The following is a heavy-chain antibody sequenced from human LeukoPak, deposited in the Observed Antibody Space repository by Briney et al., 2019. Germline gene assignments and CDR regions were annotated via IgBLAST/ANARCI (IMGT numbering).Heavy chain of an antibody. V-gene: IGHV3-30-3*01. CDR1: GFTFSSYS. D-gene: IGHD6-13*01. J-gene: IGHJ4*02. CDR2: LSYDGSNE. CDR3: ARDAPSPGAAHSSSYYFDY. Sequence: WRSLRLSCAASGFTFSSYSMHWVRQAPGKGLEWVAVLSYDGSNEYYTDSVKGRFTISRGNSKNTLLLQMNSLRIEDTAEYYCARDAPSPGAAHSSSYYFDYWGQGTLVTVSS.